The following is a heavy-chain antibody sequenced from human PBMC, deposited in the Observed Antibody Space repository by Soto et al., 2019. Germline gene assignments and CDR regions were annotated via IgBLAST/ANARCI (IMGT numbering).Heavy chain of an antibody. V-gene: IGHV3-30-3*01. CDR2: ISYDGSNK. CDR3: AMAKLIAAPPGDY. D-gene: IGHD6-6*01. CDR1: GFTFSSYA. Sequence: QVQLVESGGGVVQPGRSLRLSCAASGFTFSSYAMHWVRQAPGKGLEWVAVISYDGSNKYYADSVKGRFTISRDNSKNTLYLQMNSLRAEDTAVYYCAMAKLIAAPPGDYWGQGTLVTVSS. J-gene: IGHJ4*02.